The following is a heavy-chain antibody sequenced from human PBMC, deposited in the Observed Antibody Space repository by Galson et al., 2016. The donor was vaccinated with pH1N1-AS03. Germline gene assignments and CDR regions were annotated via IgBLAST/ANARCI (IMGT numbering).Heavy chain of an antibody. CDR3: ARDDSSSWDRYYYYGMDV. CDR2: ISSSSTYI. D-gene: IGHD6-13*01. J-gene: IGHJ6*02. Sequence: SLRLSCAASGFTFSGYTMSWARQAPGKGLEWVSFISSSSTYIYYADSLKGRFTTSRDNAKNSLYLQMNSLRVEDTAVYYCARDDSSSWDRYYYYGMDVWGQGTTVTVSS. V-gene: IGHV3-21*01. CDR1: GFTFSGYT.